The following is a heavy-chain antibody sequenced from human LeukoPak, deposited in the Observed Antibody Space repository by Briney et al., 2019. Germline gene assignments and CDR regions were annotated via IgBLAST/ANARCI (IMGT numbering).Heavy chain of an antibody. J-gene: IGHJ4*02. CDR2: IIPIFDTA. V-gene: IGHV1-69*06. Sequence: ASVKVSCKASGGTFSNYAISWVRRAPGQGLEWMGGIIPIFDTANYAQKFQGRVTITADKSTSTAYMELSSLRSEDTAVYYCAKDRQSLLLWFGEGFDYWGQGTLVTVSS. CDR3: AKDRQSLLLWFGEGFDY. CDR1: GGTFSNYA. D-gene: IGHD3-10*01.